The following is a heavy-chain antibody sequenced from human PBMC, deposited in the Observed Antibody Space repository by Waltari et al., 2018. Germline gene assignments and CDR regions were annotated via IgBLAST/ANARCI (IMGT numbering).Heavy chain of an antibody. V-gene: IGHV4-38-2*01. CDR2: VCHSVST. CDR1: GYSISSGYY. D-gene: IGHD5-12*01. CDR3: ARQGDGYNFDY. Sequence: QVQLQESGPGLVNPSETLSLTGAVSGYSISSGYYWGWIRQPPRKGLEWIGSVCHSVSTYNNPTLKRRVPISVDASKTQFSLELSLVTAADTAVYYCARQGDGYNFDYWGQGTLVTVSS. J-gene: IGHJ4*02.